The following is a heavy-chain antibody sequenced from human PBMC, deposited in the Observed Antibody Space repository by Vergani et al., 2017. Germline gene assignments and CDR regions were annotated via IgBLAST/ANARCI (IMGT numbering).Heavy chain of an antibody. CDR2: IYYSGST. J-gene: IGHJ4*02. D-gene: IGHD7-27*01. CDR1: GGSISSNNYY. Sequence: QVQLQESGPGLVKPSETLSLTCTVSGGSISSNNYYWGWFRQPPGKGLGWIGNIYYSGSTYYNPSLKSRVTISVDTSKNQFSLKLSSVTAADTAVYYCARLAWGYFDYWGQGTLVTVSS. CDR3: ARLAWGYFDY. V-gene: IGHV4-39*01.